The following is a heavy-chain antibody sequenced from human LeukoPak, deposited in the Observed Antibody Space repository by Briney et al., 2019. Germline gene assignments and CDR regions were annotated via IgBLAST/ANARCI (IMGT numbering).Heavy chain of an antibody. V-gene: IGHV1-2*02. D-gene: IGHD6-13*01. Sequence: ASVKVSCKASGYSFTDYYMHWVRQAPGQGLEWMGWINPNSADTNYAQNFQGGATMTRDTSISTVYMELSRLRSDDTAVYYCARGNHQRRRGSTWTGYYFDLWGRGTLVTVSS. CDR3: ARGNHQRRRGSTWTGYYFDL. J-gene: IGHJ2*01. CDR2: INPNSADT. CDR1: GYSFTDYY.